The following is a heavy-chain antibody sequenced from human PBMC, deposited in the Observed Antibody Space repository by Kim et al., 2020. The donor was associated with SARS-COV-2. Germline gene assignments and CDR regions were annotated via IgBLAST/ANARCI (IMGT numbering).Heavy chain of an antibody. CDR2: IYYSGST. CDR1: SAFISSGDCY. CDR3: ARGKGYSSTPHYNYYGMDA. D-gene: IGHD6-13*01. V-gene: IGHV4-31*03. Sequence: SETLSLTCTVSSAFISSGDCYWSWIRQYPGKGLEWIGYIYYSGSTYYSPSLKSRVTISVDRSQNQFSLRLNSVTAADTAVYYCARGKGYSSTPHYNYYGMDAWSQGTTVTVSS. J-gene: IGHJ6*02.